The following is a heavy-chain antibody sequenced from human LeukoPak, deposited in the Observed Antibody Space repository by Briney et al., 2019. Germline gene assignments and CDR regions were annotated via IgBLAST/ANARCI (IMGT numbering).Heavy chain of an antibody. J-gene: IGHJ1*01. Sequence: GGSLRLSCAASGFTFSSYWMSWVRQAPGKGLEWVSSIIASGGTTYYADSVKGRFTISRDNSKNTVYLQMHTLRAEDTAVYYCAKDPGWEPEYFQHWGQGTLVTVSS. CDR1: GFTFSSYW. D-gene: IGHD1-26*01. CDR3: AKDPGWEPEYFQH. CDR2: IIASGGTT. V-gene: IGHV3-23*01.